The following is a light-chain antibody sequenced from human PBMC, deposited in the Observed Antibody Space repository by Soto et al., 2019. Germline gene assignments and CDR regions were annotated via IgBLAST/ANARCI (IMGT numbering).Light chain of an antibody. J-gene: IGKJ2*01. V-gene: IGKV1-39*01. Sequence: IQLTQSPSSLSASVGDTVTITCRASQSISTNLNWYQHKPGKAPKLVIQAASTLLSGVPPRFSGSGSETDFTLTITSLRPEDFATYYCQQSYRTPYIFGQGTNLEIK. CDR1: QSISTN. CDR2: AAS. CDR3: QQSYRTPYI.